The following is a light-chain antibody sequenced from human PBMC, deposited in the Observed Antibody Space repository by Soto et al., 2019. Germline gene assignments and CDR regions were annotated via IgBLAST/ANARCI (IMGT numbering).Light chain of an antibody. CDR1: QSVNSN. Sequence: EIVITHSPATLSMSPGERATLSCRASQSVNSNLAWYQQKPGQAPRLLIYGASTRATGIPARFSGSGSGTEFTLTISSLQSEDFAIYYCQQFNYWPTFGQGTKVEI. V-gene: IGKV3-15*01. J-gene: IGKJ1*01. CDR2: GAS. CDR3: QQFNYWPT.